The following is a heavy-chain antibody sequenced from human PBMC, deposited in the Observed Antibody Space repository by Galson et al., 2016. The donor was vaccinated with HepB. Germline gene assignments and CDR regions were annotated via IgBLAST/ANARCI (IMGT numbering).Heavy chain of an antibody. D-gene: IGHD5-18*01. Sequence: SLRLSCAASGFTFSSYSMNWVRQAPGQGLEWVSSISSSSYISYADSVKGRFTTSSDNAKTSLYLQMNSLRAEDTAVYYCASGYSYGYFSYWGQGTLVTVSS. CDR1: GFTFSSYS. J-gene: IGHJ4*02. CDR2: ISSSSYI. CDR3: ASGYSYGYFSY. V-gene: IGHV3-21*01.